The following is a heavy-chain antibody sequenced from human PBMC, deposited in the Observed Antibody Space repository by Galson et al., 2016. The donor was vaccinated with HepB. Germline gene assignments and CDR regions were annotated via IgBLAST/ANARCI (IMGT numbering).Heavy chain of an antibody. V-gene: IGHV1-69*06. CDR1: GGSFSSYA. D-gene: IGHD3-10*01. CDR3: ARDYSASGSYYILPNDAFAI. Sequence: SVKVSCKASGGSFSSYAMNWVRQAPGQGLEWMGGIIPLFGATDYAQKFQGRVTINADTSTSTAYMELNSLRSDDTAVYYCARDYSASGSYYILPNDAFAIWGQGTMVTVSS. J-gene: IGHJ3*02. CDR2: IIPLFGAT.